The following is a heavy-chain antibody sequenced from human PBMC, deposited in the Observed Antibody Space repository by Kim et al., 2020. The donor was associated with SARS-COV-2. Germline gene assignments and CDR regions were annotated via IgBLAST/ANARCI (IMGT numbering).Heavy chain of an antibody. V-gene: IGHV3-11*01. CDR2: SDGGSI. CDR3: VREPAS. Sequence: SDGGSINYAESVNSRFTRSRDNARKSLSLQMNSLTPEDTAVYYCVREPASWGQGTLVTVSS. J-gene: IGHJ5*02.